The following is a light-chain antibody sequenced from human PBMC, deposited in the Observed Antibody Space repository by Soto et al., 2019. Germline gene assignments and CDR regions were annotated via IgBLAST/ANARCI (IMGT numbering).Light chain of an antibody. J-gene: IGKJ1*01. CDR3: HQYYSFPPWT. V-gene: IGKV1-8*01. CDR2: SAS. CDR1: ESISGY. Sequence: AIQLTQSPASVSSSPGDRVTITCRASESISGYLAWYQQKPGKPPKLLIYSASTLHSGVPSRFSDSGFGTDFTLAISGLESEDYGTYYCHQYYSFPPWTFGQGTKVEVQ.